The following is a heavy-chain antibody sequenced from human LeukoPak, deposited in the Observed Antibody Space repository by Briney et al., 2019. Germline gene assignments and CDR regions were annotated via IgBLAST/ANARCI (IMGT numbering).Heavy chain of an antibody. CDR3: ARLHNDVQGLSVSGADY. CDR2: ISSSASSI. J-gene: IGHJ4*02. V-gene: IGHV3-48*02. Sequence: GGSLRLSCAASGFTFSSYSMNWVRQAPGKGLEWVSYISSSASSIYYAGSVKGRFTISRDNAKNSLYLQMNSLRDEDTAVYYCARLHNDVQGLSVSGADYWGQGTLVTVSS. D-gene: IGHD6-19*01. CDR1: GFTFSSYS.